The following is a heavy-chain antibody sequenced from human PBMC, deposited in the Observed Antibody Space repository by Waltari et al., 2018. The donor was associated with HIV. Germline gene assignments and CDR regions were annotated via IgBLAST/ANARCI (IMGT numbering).Heavy chain of an antibody. J-gene: IGHJ6*02. Sequence: QLQLQESGPRLMKPSETLSLNCTVSGGSISSSYYWGWIRQSPGKGLEWMGSLYYRGTTHTNPSLKSRVTILLHTSKNQFSLQLSAVTAADTAIYYCARLGTRIFESPRYYGMDVWGRGTSVTVSS. CDR3: ARLGTRIFESPRYYGMDV. CDR1: GGSISSSYY. D-gene: IGHD1-7*01. CDR2: LYYRGTT. V-gene: IGHV4-39*01.